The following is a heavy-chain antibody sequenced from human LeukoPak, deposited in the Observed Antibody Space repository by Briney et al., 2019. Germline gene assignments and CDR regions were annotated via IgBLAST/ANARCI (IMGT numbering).Heavy chain of an antibody. V-gene: IGHV1-46*01. CDR1: GYTFTSYC. CDR3: ARGYCSSTSCYGSYNWFDP. J-gene: IGHJ5*02. CDR2: INPSGGST. D-gene: IGHD2-2*01. Sequence: ASVKVSCKASGYTFTSYCMHWVRQPPGQGLEWMGIINPSGGSTSYAQKFQGRVTMTRDTSTSTVYMELSSLRSEDTAVYYCARGYCSSTSCYGSYNWFDPWGQGTLVTVSS.